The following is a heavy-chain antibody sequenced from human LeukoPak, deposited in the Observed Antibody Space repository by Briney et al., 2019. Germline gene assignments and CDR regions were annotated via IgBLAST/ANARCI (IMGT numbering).Heavy chain of an antibody. V-gene: IGHV3-48*01. CDR1: GFTFSSYS. J-gene: IGHJ4*02. Sequence: GGSLRLSCAASGFTFSSYSMNWVRQAPGKGLEWVSYISSSSSTIYYADSVKGRFTFSRDNAKNSLYLQMNSLRAEDTAVYYCARDLWAWYFDYWGQGTLVTVSS. CDR3: ARDLWAWYFDY. CDR2: ISSSSSTI. D-gene: IGHD3-16*01.